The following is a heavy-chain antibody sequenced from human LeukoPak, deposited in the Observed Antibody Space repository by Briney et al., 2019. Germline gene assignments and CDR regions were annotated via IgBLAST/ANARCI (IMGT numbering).Heavy chain of an antibody. CDR1: GFTFSNYN. CDR3: ARETFLDW. Sequence: GGSLRLSCAASGFTFSNYNMNWVRQAPGKGLEWVSSISSSSNYIYYADSVKGRFTISRDNAKNSLYLQMNSLRAEDTAVYYCARETFLDWWGRGTLVTVSS. CDR2: ISSSSNYI. D-gene: IGHD3/OR15-3a*01. V-gene: IGHV3-21*01. J-gene: IGHJ4*02.